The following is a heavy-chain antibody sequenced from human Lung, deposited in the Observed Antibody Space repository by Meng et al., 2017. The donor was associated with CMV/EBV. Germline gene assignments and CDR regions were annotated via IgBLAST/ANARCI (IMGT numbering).Heavy chain of an antibody. CDR2: ITPISATV. CDR1: GGTFNSYV. CDR3: ARWSISIQH. Sequence: SVKVSCKASGGTFNSYVIYWVRQAPGQGLEWMGGITPISATVNYAQRFQGRVTLTTDESTNTAYMELTGLRSDDTAVYFCARWSISIQHWGQGTRVNGAS. V-gene: IGHV1-69*05. D-gene: IGHD3-3*02. J-gene: IGHJ1*01.